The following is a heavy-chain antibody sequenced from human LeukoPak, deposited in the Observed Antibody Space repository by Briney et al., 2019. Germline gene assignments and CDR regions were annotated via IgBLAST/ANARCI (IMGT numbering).Heavy chain of an antibody. CDR1: GFTFSSYE. CDR2: ISSSGSTI. D-gene: IGHD3-10*01. Sequence: GGSLRLSCAASGFTFSSYEMNWVRQAPGKGLEWVSYISSSGSTIYYADSVKGRFTISRDNAKNTVYLQMNSLRAEDTAVYYCAKGPRTVRFGDRHKGMFDYWGQGTLVTVSS. CDR3: AKGPRTVRFGDRHKGMFDY. V-gene: IGHV3-48*03. J-gene: IGHJ4*02.